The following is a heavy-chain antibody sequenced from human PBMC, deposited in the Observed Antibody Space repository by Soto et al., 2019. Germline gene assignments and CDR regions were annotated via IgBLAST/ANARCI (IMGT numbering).Heavy chain of an antibody. CDR2: IIPIFGTA. D-gene: IGHD3-3*01. Sequence: GASVKVSCKASGGTFSSYAISWVRQAPGQGLEWMGGIIPIFGTANYAQKFQGRVTITADESTSTAYMELSSLRSEDTAVYYCARARDNDFWSGPYGMDVWGQGTTVTVSS. CDR1: GGTFSSYA. CDR3: ARARDNDFWSGPYGMDV. V-gene: IGHV1-69*13. J-gene: IGHJ6*02.